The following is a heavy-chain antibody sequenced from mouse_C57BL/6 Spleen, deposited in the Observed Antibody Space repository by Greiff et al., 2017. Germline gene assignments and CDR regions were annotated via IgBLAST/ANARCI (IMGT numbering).Heavy chain of an antibody. CDR3: ASYYGRRRVYYYAMDY. J-gene: IGHJ4*01. Sequence: VQLQQSGAELVKPGASVKLSCTASGFNIKDYYMHWVKQRTEQGLAWIGRIDPEDGETKYAPKFQGKATITADTSSNTAYLQLSSLTSEDTAVYYCASYYGRRRVYYYAMDYWGQGTSVTVSS. D-gene: IGHD1-1*01. CDR2: IDPEDGET. V-gene: IGHV14-2*01. CDR1: GFNIKDYY.